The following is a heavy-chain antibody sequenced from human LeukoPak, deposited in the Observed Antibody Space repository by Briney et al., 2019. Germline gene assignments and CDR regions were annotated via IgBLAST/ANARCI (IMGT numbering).Heavy chain of an antibody. CDR1: GGSISSGSYY. CDR3: ARDGDDYGDYGLDY. J-gene: IGHJ4*02. Sequence: SETLSLTCTVSGGSISSGSYYWSWIRQPAGKGLEWIGRIYTSGSTNYNPSLKSRVTISVDTSKNQFSLKLSSVTAADTAVYYCARDGDDYGDYGLDYWGPGTLVTVSS. CDR2: IYTSGST. V-gene: IGHV4-61*02. D-gene: IGHD4-17*01.